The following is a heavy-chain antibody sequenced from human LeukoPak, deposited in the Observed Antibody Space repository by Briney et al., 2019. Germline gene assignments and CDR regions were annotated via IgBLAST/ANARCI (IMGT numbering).Heavy chain of an antibody. V-gene: IGHV4-39*01. CDR3: ARQYSDAFDI. J-gene: IGHJ3*02. CDR1: GGSISSSSYY. Sequence: PSETLSLTCTVSGGSISSSSYYWGWIRQPPGTGLEWIGSIYYSGSTCYNPSLKSRVTISVDTSKNQFSLKLSSVTAADTAVYYCARQYSDAFDIWGQGTMVTVS. CDR2: IYYSGST. D-gene: IGHD2-21*01.